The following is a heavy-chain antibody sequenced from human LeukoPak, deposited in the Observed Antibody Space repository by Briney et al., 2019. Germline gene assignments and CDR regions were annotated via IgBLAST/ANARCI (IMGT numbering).Heavy chain of an antibody. Sequence: SATLSLTCTVSGGSFSSGSYYWSWIRQPPGKGLEGIGYIYYSGSTNYNPSLKSRVTISVDTSKNQFSLKLSSVTAADTAVYYCARDTPGRGAGYYFDYWGQGTLVTVSS. CDR2: IYYSGST. CDR1: GGSFSSGSYY. V-gene: IGHV4-61*01. D-gene: IGHD1-26*01. J-gene: IGHJ4*02. CDR3: ARDTPGRGAGYYFDY.